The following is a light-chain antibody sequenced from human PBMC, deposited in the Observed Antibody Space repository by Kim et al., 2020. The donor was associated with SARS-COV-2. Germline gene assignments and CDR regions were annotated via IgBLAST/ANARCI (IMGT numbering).Light chain of an antibody. CDR3: NSYTTSNTVI. Sequence: GQSVTISCTGTSSDVGSSNRVSWYQQPPGTAPSLMIYEVSNRPSGVPDRFSGSKSDNTASLTISGLRAEDEANYYCNSYTTSNTVIFGGGTQLTVL. V-gene: IGLV2-18*02. CDR2: EVS. J-gene: IGLJ2*01. CDR1: SSDVGSSNR.